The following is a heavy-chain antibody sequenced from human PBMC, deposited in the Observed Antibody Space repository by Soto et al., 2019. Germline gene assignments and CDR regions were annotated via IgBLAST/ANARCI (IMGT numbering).Heavy chain of an antibody. CDR2: ISAYNGNK. V-gene: IGHV1-18*01. Sequence: QVQLVQSGAEVKKPGASVKVSCKASGYTFTSYGISWVRQAPGQGLEWMGWISAYNGNKKYAQKLQGRVTITTFTSTSTAYMELSSLRADDTAVYYCARDLGQQLLDYWGQGTLVTVSS. CDR1: GYTFTSYG. CDR3: ARDLGQQLLDY. D-gene: IGHD6-13*01. J-gene: IGHJ4*02.